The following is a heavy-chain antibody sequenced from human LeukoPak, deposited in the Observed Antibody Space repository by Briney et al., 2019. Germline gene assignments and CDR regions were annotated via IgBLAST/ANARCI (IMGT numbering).Heavy chain of an antibody. V-gene: IGHV3-11*01. CDR2: ISSSGSTI. CDR3: ARNVNYYDSSGYLINY. D-gene: IGHD3-22*01. Sequence: GGSLRLSCAASGFTFSDYYMSWIRQVPGKGLEWVSYISSSGSTIYYADSVKGRFTTSRDNAENSLYLQMNSLRAEDTAVYYCARNVNYYDSSGYLINYWGQGTLVTVSS. CDR1: GFTFSDYY. J-gene: IGHJ4*02.